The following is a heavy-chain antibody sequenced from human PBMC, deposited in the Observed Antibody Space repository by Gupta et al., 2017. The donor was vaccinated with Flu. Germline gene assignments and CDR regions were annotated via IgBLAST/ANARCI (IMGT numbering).Heavy chain of an antibody. CDR3: AKGRERDYYFYYYMDV. CDR2: ISNSGGST. CDR1: GFSFNTYA. J-gene: IGHJ6*03. V-gene: IGHV3-23*01. D-gene: IGHD1-26*01. Sequence: EVQLLESGGGLVQPGGSLRLSCAASGFSFNTYAMSWVRQAPGKGLEWVSTISNSGGSTYYADSVKGRFTISRDTSKNTLYLQMIRLRAEDAAMYYCAKGRERDYYFYYYMDVWGKGTTVTVSS.